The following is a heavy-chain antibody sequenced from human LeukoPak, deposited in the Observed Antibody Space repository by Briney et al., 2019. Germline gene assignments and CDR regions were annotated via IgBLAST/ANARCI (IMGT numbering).Heavy chain of an antibody. V-gene: IGHV4-34*12. Sequence: SETLSLTCAVYGGSFSGYYWSWIRQPPGKGLEWIGEIIHSGSTNYNPSLKSQVTISVDTSKNQFSLKLSSVTAADTAVYYRARVRSIVVVPANTRFDYWGQGTLVTVSS. D-gene: IGHD2-2*01. CDR3: ARVRSIVVVPANTRFDY. J-gene: IGHJ4*02. CDR2: IIHSGST. CDR1: GGSFSGYY.